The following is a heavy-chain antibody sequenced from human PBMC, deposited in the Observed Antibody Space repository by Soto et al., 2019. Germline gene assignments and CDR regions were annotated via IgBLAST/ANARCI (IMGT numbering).Heavy chain of an antibody. CDR1: GFTFSDHY. D-gene: IGHD2-8*01. J-gene: IGHJ4*02. Sequence: EVQLVESGGGLVQPGGSLRLSCAASGFTFSDHYMDWVRQAPGKGLEWVGRIRNKRNSYTTEYAASVKGRFTISRDDSQNSLYLQMNSLKTEDTAVYWCANSLCCNGHWGQGTLVTVSS. CDR2: IRNKRNSYTT. V-gene: IGHV3-72*01. CDR3: ANSLCCNGH.